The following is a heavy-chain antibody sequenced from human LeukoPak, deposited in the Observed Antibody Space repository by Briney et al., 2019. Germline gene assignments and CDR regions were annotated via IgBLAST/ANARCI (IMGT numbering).Heavy chain of an antibody. CDR3: ALPYSSGWLRGFAFDI. V-gene: IGHV1-24*01. Sequence: ASVKVSCKVSGYTLTELSMHWVRQAPGKGLEWMGGFDPEDGETIYAQKFQGRVTMTEDTSTDTAYMELSSLRSEDTAVYYCALPYSSGWLRGFAFDIWGQGTMVTVSS. CDR2: FDPEDGET. D-gene: IGHD6-19*01. CDR1: GYTLTELS. J-gene: IGHJ3*02.